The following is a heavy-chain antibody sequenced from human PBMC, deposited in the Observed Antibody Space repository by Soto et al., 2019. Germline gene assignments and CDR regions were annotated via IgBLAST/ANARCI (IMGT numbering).Heavy chain of an antibody. D-gene: IGHD6-13*01. Sequence: SETLSLTCAVYGGSFSGYYWSWIRQPQGKGLEWIGEINHSGSTNYNPSLKSRVTISVDTSKNQFSLKLSSVTAADTAVYYCARFGATQREGSSWYRYWGQGTLVTVSS. CDR2: INHSGST. CDR3: ARFGATQREGSSWYRY. J-gene: IGHJ4*02. CDR1: GGSFSGYY. V-gene: IGHV4-34*01.